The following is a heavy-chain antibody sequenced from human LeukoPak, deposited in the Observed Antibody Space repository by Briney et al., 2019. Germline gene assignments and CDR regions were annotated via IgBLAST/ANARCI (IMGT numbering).Heavy chain of an antibody. J-gene: IGHJ3*02. V-gene: IGHV4-59*01. CDR1: GGSISSYY. D-gene: IGHD6-6*01. CDR3: ARGPYSSSVRAFDI. Sequence: PSETLSLTCTVSGGSISSYYWSWIRQPPGKGLEWIGYIYYSGSTSYNPSLKSRVTISVDTSKNQFSLKLSSVTAADTAVYYCARGPYSSSVRAFDIWGQGTIVTVSS. CDR2: IYYSGST.